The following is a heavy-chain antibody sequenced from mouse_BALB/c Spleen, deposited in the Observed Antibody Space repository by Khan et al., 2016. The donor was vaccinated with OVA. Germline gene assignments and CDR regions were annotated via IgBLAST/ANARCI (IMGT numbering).Heavy chain of an antibody. J-gene: IGHJ4*01. CDR2: IWGGGGT. CDR3: AKAYYKYDGYDGMDY. D-gene: IGHD2-14*01. CDR1: GFSLSRYN. Sequence: QVQLKQSGPGLVAPSQSLSITCTVSGFSLSRYNVHWVRQPPGKGLEWLGMIWGGGGTDYNSTLISRLSIRKDNSKSQVLLKMNSLQTDDTAMYYCAKAYYKYDGYDGMDYWGQGTSVTVSS. V-gene: IGHV2-6-4*01.